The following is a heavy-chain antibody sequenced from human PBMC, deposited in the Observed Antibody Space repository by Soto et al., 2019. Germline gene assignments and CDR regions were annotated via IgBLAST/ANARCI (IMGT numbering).Heavy chain of an antibody. D-gene: IGHD3-9*01. CDR3: ARAHRLRYFDWSMKYYYYGMDV. CDR1: GFTFSSYA. CDR2: ISYDGSNK. Sequence: QVQLVESGGGVVQPGRSLRLSCAASGFTFSSYAMHWVRQAPGKGLEWVAVISYDGSNKYYADSVKGRFTISRDNSKNTLYLQMNSLRAEDTAEYYCARAHRLRYFDWSMKYYYYGMDVWGQGTTVTVSS. V-gene: IGHV3-30-3*01. J-gene: IGHJ6*02.